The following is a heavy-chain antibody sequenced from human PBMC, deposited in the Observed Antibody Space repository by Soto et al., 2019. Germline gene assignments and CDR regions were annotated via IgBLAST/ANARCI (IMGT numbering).Heavy chain of an antibody. CDR1: GFTFSGSA. Sequence: EVQLVESGGGLVQPGGSLKLSCAASGFTFSGSAMHWVRQASGKGLEWVGRIRSKANSDATAYVASVKGRFTISRDDSKNTAYLHMNSLKTEDTAVYYCTSQGYSYGFVYWGQGTLVTVSS. V-gene: IGHV3-73*02. D-gene: IGHD5-18*01. CDR3: TSQGYSYGFVY. CDR2: IRSKANSDAT. J-gene: IGHJ4*02.